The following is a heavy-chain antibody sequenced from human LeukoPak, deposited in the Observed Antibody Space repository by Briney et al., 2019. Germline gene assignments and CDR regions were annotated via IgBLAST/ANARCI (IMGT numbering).Heavy chain of an antibody. CDR1: GYSINFGHL. V-gene: IGHV4-38-2*01. CDR3: ASRLRFLEWLSNDY. D-gene: IGHD3-3*01. J-gene: IGHJ4*02. Sequence: SETLSLTCDVSGYSINFGHLWAWIRQPPGKSLEWIASINHSGRTYYTPSLKSRVTISVDTSKNQFSLKLSSVTAADTAVYYCASRLRFLEWLSNDYWGQGTLVTVSS. CDR2: INHSGRT.